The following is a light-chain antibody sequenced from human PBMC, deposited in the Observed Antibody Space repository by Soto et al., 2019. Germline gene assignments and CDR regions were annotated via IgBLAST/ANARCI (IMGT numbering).Light chain of an antibody. CDR1: SSDVGGYNY. CDR3: CSYAGSYTYV. CDR2: DVS. J-gene: IGLJ1*01. V-gene: IGLV2-11*01. Sequence: QSALTQPRSVSGSPGQSVTISCTGTSSDVGGYNYDSWYQQHPGKAPKLMIYDVSKRPSGVPDRFSGSKSGNTASLTISGRQAEDEADYSCCSYAGSYTYVFGTGTKLT.